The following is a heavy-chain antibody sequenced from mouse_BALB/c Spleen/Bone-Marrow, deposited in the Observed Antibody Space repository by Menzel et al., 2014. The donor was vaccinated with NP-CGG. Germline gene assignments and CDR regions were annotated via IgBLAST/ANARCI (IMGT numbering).Heavy chain of an antibody. Sequence: EVQVVESGGGLVQPGGSLRLSCATSGVTFTDYYMSWVRQPPGKALEWLGFIRNKANGHTTEYSASVKGRFTISRDNSQRILYFQMNTLRAEDSAAYYCARDINDGYYWYFDVWGAGTTVTVSS. CDR1: GVTFTDYY. CDR2: IRNKANGHTT. J-gene: IGHJ1*01. D-gene: IGHD2-3*01. V-gene: IGHV7-3*02. CDR3: ARDINDGYYWYFDV.